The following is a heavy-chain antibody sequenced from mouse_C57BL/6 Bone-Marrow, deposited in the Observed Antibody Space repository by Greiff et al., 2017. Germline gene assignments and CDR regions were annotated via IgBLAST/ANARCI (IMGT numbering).Heavy chain of an antibody. Sequence: QVQLQQPGAELVKPGASVKLSCKASGYTFTSYWMHWVKQRPGQGLEWIGMIHPNSGSTNYNEKFKSKATLTVDKSSSTAYMQLSSLTSEDSAVYYCARSGVYYYGSSYYWYFDVWGTGTTVTVSS. CDR1: GYTFTSYW. V-gene: IGHV1-64*01. CDR2: IHPNSGST. CDR3: ARSGVYYYGSSYYWYFDV. J-gene: IGHJ1*03. D-gene: IGHD1-1*01.